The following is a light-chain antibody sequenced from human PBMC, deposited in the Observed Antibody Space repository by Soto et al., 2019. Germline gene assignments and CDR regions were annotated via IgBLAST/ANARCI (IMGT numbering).Light chain of an antibody. CDR1: QSVLYSPNNKNF. CDR2: WAS. CDR3: QQYYSAPWT. Sequence: DIVMTQSPDSLAVSLGERATINCKSSQSVLYSPNNKNFLTWYQQKPGQPPKLLIYWASTRESGVPDLFSGSGSVTDFTLTISSLQAEDVAGYYCQQYYSAPWTFGQGTKVDIK. J-gene: IGKJ1*01. V-gene: IGKV4-1*01.